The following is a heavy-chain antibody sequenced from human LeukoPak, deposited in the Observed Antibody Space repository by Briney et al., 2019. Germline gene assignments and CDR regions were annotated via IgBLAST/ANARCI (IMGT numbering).Heavy chain of an antibody. J-gene: IGHJ3*02. CDR3: AKFCKDGDYEMVDAFDI. V-gene: IGHV3-23*01. CDR2: ISGRGGIT. D-gene: IGHD4-17*01. Sequence: PGGSLRLSCAASGFTFSSYAMSWVRQAPGKGLEWVSAISGRGGITYYADSVKGRFTISRDNSKNTLYLQKNNLRAEDTAVYYCAKFCKDGDYEMVDAFDIGGEGTMVTVSS. CDR1: GFTFSSYA.